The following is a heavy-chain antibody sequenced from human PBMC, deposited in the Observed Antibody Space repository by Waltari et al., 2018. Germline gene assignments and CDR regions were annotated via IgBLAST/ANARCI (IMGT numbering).Heavy chain of an antibody. Sequence: QVQLQESGPGLVKPSETLSLTCTVSGGSISSYYWSWIRQPPGKGLEWIGYIYYSGSTSYNPSLKSRVTISVDTSKNQFSLKLSSVTAADTAVYYCARDSTYYYDSSGYLPSYYFDYWGQGTLVTVSS. V-gene: IGHV4-59*01. J-gene: IGHJ4*02. CDR2: IYYSGST. CDR3: ARDSTYYYDSSGYLPSYYFDY. CDR1: GGSISSYY. D-gene: IGHD3-22*01.